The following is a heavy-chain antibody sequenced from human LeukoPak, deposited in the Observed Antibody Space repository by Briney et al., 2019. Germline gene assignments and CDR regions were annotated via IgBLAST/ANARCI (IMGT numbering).Heavy chain of an antibody. CDR3: ARGEYSGYDSNTYYFDY. D-gene: IGHD5-12*01. CDR2: ISAYNGNT. J-gene: IGHJ4*02. Sequence: ASVKVSCKASGYTFTSYGISWVRQAPGQGLEWMGWISAYNGNTNYAQKLQGRVTMTTDTSTSTAYMELRSLRSDDTAVYYCARGEYSGYDSNTYYFDYWGQGTLVTVSS. CDR1: GYTFTSYG. V-gene: IGHV1-18*01.